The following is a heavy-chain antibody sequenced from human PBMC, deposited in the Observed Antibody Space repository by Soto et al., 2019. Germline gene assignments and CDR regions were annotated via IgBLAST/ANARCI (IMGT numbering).Heavy chain of an antibody. Sequence: EVQLLESGGGLVQPGGSLRLSCAASGFTFSSYAMSWVRQAPGKGLEWVSAISGSGGSTYYADSVKGRFTISRDNSKNTLYLQMNRLRAEDTAVYYCARILEGEYIYFDYWGQGTLVTGSS. CDR3: ARILEGEYIYFDY. D-gene: IGHD3-16*01. J-gene: IGHJ4*02. CDR2: ISGSGGST. CDR1: GFTFSSYA. V-gene: IGHV3-23*01.